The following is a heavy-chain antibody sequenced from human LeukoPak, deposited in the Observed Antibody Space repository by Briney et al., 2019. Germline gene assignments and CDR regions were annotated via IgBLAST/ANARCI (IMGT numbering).Heavy chain of an antibody. Sequence: GGSLRLSCAASGFTVSSNYMSWVRQAPGKGLEWVSVIYSGGSTYYADSVKGRFTISRDNSKNTLYLQMNSLRAEDTAVYYCARDAMAWVRPDYYYGMDVWGQGTTVTVSS. V-gene: IGHV3-66*01. J-gene: IGHJ6*02. CDR1: GFTVSSNY. CDR3: ARDAMAWVRPDYYYGMDV. D-gene: IGHD2-2*01. CDR2: IYSGGST.